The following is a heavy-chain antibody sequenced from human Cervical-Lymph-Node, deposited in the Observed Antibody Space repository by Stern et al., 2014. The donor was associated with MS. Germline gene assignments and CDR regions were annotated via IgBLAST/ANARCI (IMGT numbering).Heavy chain of an antibody. J-gene: IGHJ4*02. V-gene: IGHV4-31*03. CDR2: SYHSGST. CDR1: GGSISTVGYY. D-gene: IGHD3-16*01. Sequence: LQLQESGPGLVKPSQTLSLTCTVSGGSISTVGYYWTWIRQHPGKGLEWIGYSYHSGSTYYNPSLKRRASISVDTSKNQFSLNVTSVTAADTALYYCARSDRLWGSFDYWGQGTLVTVSS. CDR3: ARSDRLWGSFDY.